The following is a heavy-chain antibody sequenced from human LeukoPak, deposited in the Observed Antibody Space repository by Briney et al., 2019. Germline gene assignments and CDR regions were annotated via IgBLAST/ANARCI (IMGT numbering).Heavy chain of an antibody. CDR1: GGSISSSSYY. V-gene: IGHV4-39*07. D-gene: IGHD2-15*01. J-gene: IGHJ5*02. Sequence: SETLSLTCTVSGGSISSSSYYWGWIRQPPGKRLEWIGSIYYSGSTYYNPSLKSRVTISVDTSKNQFSLKLSSVTAADTAVYYCARDRFDYCSGGSCYLRWFDPWGQGTLVTVSS. CDR3: ARDRFDYCSGGSCYLRWFDP. CDR2: IYYSGST.